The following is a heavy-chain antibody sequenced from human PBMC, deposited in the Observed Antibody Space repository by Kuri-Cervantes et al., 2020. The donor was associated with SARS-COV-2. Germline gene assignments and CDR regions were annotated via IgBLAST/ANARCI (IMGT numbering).Heavy chain of an antibody. D-gene: IGHD1-7*01. CDR1: GYTLTALS. CDR3: ATGHNWNYVSGGMDV. Sequence: ASVKVSCKDYGYTLTALSMHRVRQAPGNGLEWLGGFDPEDGETIYAQKFQGRVTMTEDTSTDTAYMELSSLRSEDTAVYYCATGHNWNYVSGGMDVWGPGITVTVSS. CDR2: FDPEDGET. J-gene: IGHJ6*02. V-gene: IGHV1-24*01.